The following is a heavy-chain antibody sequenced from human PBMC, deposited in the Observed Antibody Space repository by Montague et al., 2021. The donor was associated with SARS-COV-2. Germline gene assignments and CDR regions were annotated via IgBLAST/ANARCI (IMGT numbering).Heavy chain of an antibody. CDR3: ARVSRITIFGVVGWFDT. CDR1: GGSISSYY. CDR2: IYYIGST. V-gene: IGHV4-59*01. D-gene: IGHD3-3*01. Sequence: SETLSLTCTVSGGSISSYYWIWIRQPPGKGLEWIWYIYYIGSTNYNPSLKSQVTISVDTSKNQFSLKLSSVTAADTAVYYCARVSRITIFGVVGWFDTWGQGTLVTVSS. J-gene: IGHJ5*02.